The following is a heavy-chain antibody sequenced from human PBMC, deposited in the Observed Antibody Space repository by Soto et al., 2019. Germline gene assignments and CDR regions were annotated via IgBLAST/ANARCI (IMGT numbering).Heavy chain of an antibody. D-gene: IGHD2-2*01. V-gene: IGHV2-70*12. CDR2: IDWDDDK. CDR3: SRSQLSDIAVVQAAIPLXY. Sequence: FGPTLVHPAQTLTLTCTFSGFSLSTSGKCVSWIRHTPGKALEWLALIDWDDDKYYSTSLKTRLTISKETSKNQVVLTMNNMDPVDTATYNSSRSQLSDIAVVQAAIPLXYWGQGRMVTVXS. J-gene: IGHJ4*02. CDR1: GFSLSTSGKC.